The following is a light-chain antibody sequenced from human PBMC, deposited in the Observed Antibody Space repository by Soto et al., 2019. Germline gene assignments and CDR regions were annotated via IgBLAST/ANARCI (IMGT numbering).Light chain of an antibody. CDR1: SSDVGRFNL. Sequence: QSALTQPASVSGSPGQSITISCTGNSSDVGRFNLVSWYQQHPGKAPKLMIYEGSKRPSGGSNRVSGSKSGNTAALTISGRQAEDEADDYCCSYAGSSTLVFGGGTKLTVL. CDR3: CSYAGSSTLV. J-gene: IGLJ3*02. V-gene: IGLV2-23*01. CDR2: EGS.